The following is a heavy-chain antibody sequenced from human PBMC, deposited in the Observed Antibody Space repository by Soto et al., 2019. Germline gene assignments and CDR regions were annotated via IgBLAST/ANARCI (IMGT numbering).Heavy chain of an antibody. D-gene: IGHD2-8*02. CDR1: GFIYSSCA. J-gene: IGHJ4*02. CDR3: VKDRSDTWSFDY. V-gene: IGHV3-30*18. Sequence: QVQLVESGGGVVQPGRSLRLSCSASGFIYSSCAMHWVRQVPGKGLEWLAVVSHDGTLYPYADSVKGRFTISRDTSRKTLYLQMNSLRPDDTAVYYCVKDRSDTWSFDYWGQGTLVTVSS. CDR2: VSHDGTLY.